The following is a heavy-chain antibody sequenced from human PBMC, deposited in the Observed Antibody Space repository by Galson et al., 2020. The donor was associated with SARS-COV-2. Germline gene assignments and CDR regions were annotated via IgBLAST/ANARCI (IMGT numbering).Heavy chain of an antibody. CDR1: GYTFTSYY. Sequence: ASVKVSCKASGYTFTSYYMHWVRQAPGQGLEWMGIINPSGGNTSYAQKLQGRVTMTRDTSTSTVYMELSSLRSEDTAVYYCAGDFTGTTSGYYYYGMDVWGQGTTVTVCS. D-gene: IGHD1-1*01. J-gene: IGHJ6*02. V-gene: IGHV1-46*01. CDR2: INPSGGNT. CDR3: AGDFTGTTSGYYYYGMDV.